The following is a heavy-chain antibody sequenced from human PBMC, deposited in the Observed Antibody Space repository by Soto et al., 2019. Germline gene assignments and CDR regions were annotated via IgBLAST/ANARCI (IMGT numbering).Heavy chain of an antibody. CDR2: IYYSGST. Sequence: TSETLSLTCTVSGGSISSYYWSWIRQPPGKGLEWIGYIYYSGSTNYNPSLKSRVTISVDTSKNQFSLKLSSVTAADTAVYYCARLVGYYSGGSCYWSHVFAIWGQGTMVTVSS. CDR1: GGSISSYY. V-gene: IGHV4-59*01. J-gene: IGHJ3*02. CDR3: ARLVGYYSGGSCYWSHVFAI. D-gene: IGHD2-15*01.